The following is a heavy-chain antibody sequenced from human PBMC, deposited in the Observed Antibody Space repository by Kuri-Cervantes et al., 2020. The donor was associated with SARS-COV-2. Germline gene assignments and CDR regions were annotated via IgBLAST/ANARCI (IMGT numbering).Heavy chain of an antibody. J-gene: IGHJ6*02. D-gene: IGHD2-2*01. CDR1: GFSFSSYC. CDR3: AKELDIVVVPAAPYYYYGMDV. Sequence: GESLKISCAASGFSFSSYCMGWVRQAPGKGLEWVAVVSYDGSNKYYADSVKGRFTISRDNSKNKLDLQMNSLRAEDKAVYYCAKELDIVVVPAAPYYYYGMDVWGQGTTVTVSS. CDR2: VSYDGSNK. V-gene: IGHV3-30*18.